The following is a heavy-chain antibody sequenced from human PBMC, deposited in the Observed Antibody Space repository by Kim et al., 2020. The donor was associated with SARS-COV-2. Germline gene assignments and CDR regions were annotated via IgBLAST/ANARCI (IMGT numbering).Heavy chain of an antibody. V-gene: IGHV3-23*01. D-gene: IGHD3-10*01. CDR1: GFTFSSYA. CDR2: ISGSGGST. Sequence: GGSLRLSCAASGFTFSSYAMSWVRQAPGKGLEWVSAISGSGGSTYYADSVKGRFTISRDNSKNTLYLQMNSLRAEDTAVYYCANDQAVLLWFGGLPADFDYWGPGTLVTVSS. CDR3: ANDQAVLLWFGGLPADFDY. J-gene: IGHJ4*02.